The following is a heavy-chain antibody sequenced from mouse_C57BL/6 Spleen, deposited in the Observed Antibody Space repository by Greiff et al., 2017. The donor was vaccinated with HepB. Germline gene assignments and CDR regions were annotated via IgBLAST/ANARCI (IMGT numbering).Heavy chain of an antibody. CDR2: IYPGDGDT. J-gene: IGHJ1*03. D-gene: IGHD1-1*01. CDR1: GYAFSSSW. CDR3: ARGDYYGSSYDWYFDV. Sequence: VQLQQSGPELVKPGASVKISCKASGYAFSSSWMNWVKQRPGKGLEWIGRIYPGDGDTNYNGKFKGKATLTADKSSSTAYMQLSSLTSEDSAVYFCARGDYYGSSYDWYFDVWGTGTTVTVSS. V-gene: IGHV1-82*01.